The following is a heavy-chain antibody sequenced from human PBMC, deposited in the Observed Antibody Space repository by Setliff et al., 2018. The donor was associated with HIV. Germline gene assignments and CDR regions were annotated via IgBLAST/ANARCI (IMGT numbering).Heavy chain of an antibody. CDR1: GYTFTSYD. CDR2: MNPNSGNT. Sequence: ASVKVSCKASGYTFTSYDINWVRQATGQGLEWMGWMNPNSGNTGYAQKFQGRVTMTRNTSISTAYMELSSLRSEDTAVYYCARGRGYDYVWGSYRLNWFDSWGQGTLVTVSS. J-gene: IGHJ5*01. D-gene: IGHD3-16*02. V-gene: IGHV1-8*02. CDR3: ARGRGYDYVWGSYRLNWFDS.